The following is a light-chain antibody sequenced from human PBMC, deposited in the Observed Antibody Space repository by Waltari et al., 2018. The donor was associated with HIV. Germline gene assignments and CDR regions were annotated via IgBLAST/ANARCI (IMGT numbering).Light chain of an antibody. Sequence: QSVLTQPPSASGTPGQTVTISCSGSTSNIETQWVYWYQQLPGTAPKLLIYRTDKRPSGVPERFSVSRSGASASLVISGLRSEDEADYYCEAWDSTLKETLFGGGTKLTVL. V-gene: IGLV1-47*01. CDR1: TSNIETQW. CDR3: EAWDSTLKETL. CDR2: RTD. J-gene: IGLJ3*02.